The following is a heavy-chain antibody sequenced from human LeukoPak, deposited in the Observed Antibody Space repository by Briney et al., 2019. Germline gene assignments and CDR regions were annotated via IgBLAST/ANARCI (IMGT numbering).Heavy chain of an antibody. CDR3: ASAPKVVVVPLEFDY. V-gene: IGHV1-69*13. CDR1: GYTFTGYY. J-gene: IGHJ4*02. D-gene: IGHD2-15*01. Sequence: GASVKVSCKASGYTFTGYYMHWVRQAPGQGLEWMGGIIPIFGTANYAQKFQGRVTITADESTSTAYMELSSLRSEDTAVYYCASAPKVVVVPLEFDYWGQGTLVTVSS. CDR2: IIPIFGTA.